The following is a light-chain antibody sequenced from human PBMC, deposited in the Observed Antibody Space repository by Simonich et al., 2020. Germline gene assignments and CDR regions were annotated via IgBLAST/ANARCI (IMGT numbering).Light chain of an antibody. V-gene: IGLV6-57*03. J-gene: IGLJ3*02. CDR1: SGHIASNY. CDR2: EDN. CDR3: QSYDSSNHWV. Sequence: NFMLTQPHSVSESPGKTVTISCTRSSGHIASNYVQWYQQRPGSAPTTLIYEDNQRPSGVPDRFSGSIDSSSNSASLTISGLKTEDEADYYCQSYDSSNHWVFGGGTKLTVL.